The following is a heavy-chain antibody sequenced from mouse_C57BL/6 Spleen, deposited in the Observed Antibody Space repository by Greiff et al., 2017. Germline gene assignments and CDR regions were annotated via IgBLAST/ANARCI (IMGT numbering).Heavy chain of an antibody. CDR3: ARSTTVVNYFDY. CDR2: IDPSDSET. CDR1: GYTFTSYW. J-gene: IGHJ2*01. V-gene: IGHV1-52*01. D-gene: IGHD1-1*01. Sequence: QQSCKASGYTFTSYWMHWVKQRPIQGLEWIGNIDPSDSETHYNQKFKDKATLTVDKSSSTAYMQLSSLTSEDSAVYYCARSTTVVNYFDYWGQGTTLTVSS.